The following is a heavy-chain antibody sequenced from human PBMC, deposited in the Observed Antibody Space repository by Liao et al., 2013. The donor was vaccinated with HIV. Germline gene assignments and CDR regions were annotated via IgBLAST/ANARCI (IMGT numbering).Heavy chain of an antibody. V-gene: IGHV4-34*10. CDR3: AREKLDLDCSSTSCYTLNWFDP. D-gene: IGHD2-2*02. Sequence: QVQLQESGPGLVKPSETLSLTCAISGGSFSGYHWNWVRQPPGKGLEWIGEINQRGSTFYNTSLQSRVTISGDSSKNQFFLKVRSMTAGDTAVYYCAREKLDLDCSSTSCYTLNWFDPWGQGTLVTVSS. CDR2: INQRGST. J-gene: IGHJ5*02. CDR1: GGSFSGYH.